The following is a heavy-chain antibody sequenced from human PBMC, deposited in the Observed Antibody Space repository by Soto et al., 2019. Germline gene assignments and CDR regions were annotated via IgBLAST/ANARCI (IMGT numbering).Heavy chain of an antibody. CDR1: GVTFCSYA. J-gene: IGHJ5*02. Sequence: GGSMGLSCAASGVTFCSYAMSWVRQAPGTGLEWVSAISGSGGSTYYADSVKGRFTISRDNSKNTLYLQMNSLRAEDTAVYYCAKEIGYCSSTSCYAVLTPLPFDPWGQGTLVTVSS. CDR3: AKEIGYCSSTSCYAVLTPLPFDP. D-gene: IGHD2-2*03. CDR2: ISGSGGST. V-gene: IGHV3-23*01.